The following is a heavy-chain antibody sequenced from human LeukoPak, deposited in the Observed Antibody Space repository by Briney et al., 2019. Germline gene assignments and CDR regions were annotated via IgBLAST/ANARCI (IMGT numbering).Heavy chain of an antibody. CDR3: AEDYYDSSGYRWFDP. J-gene: IGHJ5*02. CDR1: GYTFTSYD. D-gene: IGHD3-22*01. V-gene: IGHV1-8*01. CDR2: MNPNSGNT. Sequence: GSVKVSCKASGYTFTSYDINWVRQATGQGLEWMGWMNPNSGNTGYAQKFQGRVTMTRNTSISTAYMELSSLRSEDTAVYYCAEDYYDSSGYRWFDPWGQGTLVTVSS.